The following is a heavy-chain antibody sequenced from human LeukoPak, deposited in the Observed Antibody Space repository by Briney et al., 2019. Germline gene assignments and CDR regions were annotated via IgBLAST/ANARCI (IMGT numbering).Heavy chain of an antibody. V-gene: IGHV3-23*01. D-gene: IGHD3-9*01. J-gene: IGHJ4*02. Sequence: GGSLRLSCAASGFTFSSSAMSWVRQAPGKGLEWVSAISGSGDSTYADSVKGRFTISRDNSKNTLYLQMNSLRAEDTAAYYCAKDPLRYFDWLFDYWGQGTLVTVSS. CDR1: GFTFSSSA. CDR2: ISGSGDST. CDR3: AKDPLRYFDWLFDY.